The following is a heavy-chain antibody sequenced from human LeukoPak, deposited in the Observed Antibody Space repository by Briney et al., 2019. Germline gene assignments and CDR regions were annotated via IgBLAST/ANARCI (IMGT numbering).Heavy chain of an antibody. V-gene: IGHV3-23*01. D-gene: IGHD2-15*01. CDR3: ARDSMWYVPPDY. J-gene: IGHJ4*02. Sequence: QPGGSLRLSCAASGFGFSSYAMTWVRQAPGKGLEWVSSISASGYSAYYADSVKGRFTISRDKSKSTLHLQMNSLRAEDTAVYYCARDSMWYVPPDYWGQGTLVTVSS. CDR2: ISASGYSA. CDR1: GFGFSSYA.